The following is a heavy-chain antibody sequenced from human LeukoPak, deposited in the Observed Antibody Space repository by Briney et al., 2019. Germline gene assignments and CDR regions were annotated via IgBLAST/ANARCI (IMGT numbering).Heavy chain of an antibody. CDR2: IIPILGIA. D-gene: IGHD3-16*01. CDR3: ARATRMITFGGAYLGSDI. V-gene: IGHV1-69*04. CDR1: GFTFSSYA. J-gene: IGHJ3*02. Sequence: GGSLRLSCAASGFTFSSYAISWVRQAPGQGLEWMGRIIPILGIANYAQKFQGRVTITADKSTSTAYMELSSLRSEDTAVYYCARATRMITFGGAYLGSDIWGQGTMVTVSS.